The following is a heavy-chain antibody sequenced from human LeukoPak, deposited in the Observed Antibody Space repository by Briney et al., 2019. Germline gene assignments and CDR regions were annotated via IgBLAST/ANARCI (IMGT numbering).Heavy chain of an antibody. J-gene: IGHJ3*02. CDR3: ARDRAPNWTLDAFDI. CDR1: GYSISSGYY. CDR2: LYHSGST. Sequence: SETLSLTCTVSGYSISSGYYWGWIRQPPGKGLEWIGYLYHSGSTSYNPSLKSRVTISVDRSKNQFSLRLSSVSAADTAVYYCARDRAPNWTLDAFDIWGQGTMVTVSS. V-gene: IGHV4-38-2*02. D-gene: IGHD3/OR15-3a*01.